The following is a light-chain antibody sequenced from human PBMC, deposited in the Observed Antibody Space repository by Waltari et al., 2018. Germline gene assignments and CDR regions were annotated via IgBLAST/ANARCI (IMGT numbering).Light chain of an antibody. Sequence: QSVLTQPPSASGTPGQRVTISCSGSSSNIGSNYVYWYQQLPGTAPKVLIYRNVHRPEGVPGRFAGSKSGTSAALAISGLRYEDEADYYCAAWDDSLSVGVFGGGTKLTVL. V-gene: IGLV1-47*01. CDR1: SSNIGSNY. CDR3: AAWDDSLSVGV. J-gene: IGLJ3*02. CDR2: RNV.